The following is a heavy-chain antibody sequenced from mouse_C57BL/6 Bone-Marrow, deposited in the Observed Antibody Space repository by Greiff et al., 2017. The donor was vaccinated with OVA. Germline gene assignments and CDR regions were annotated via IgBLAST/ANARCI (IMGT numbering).Heavy chain of an antibody. CDR1: GYTFTSYW. CDR3: ARDGYYGWFAY. CDR2: IDPSDSYT. D-gene: IGHD2-3*01. V-gene: IGHV1-69*01. J-gene: IGHJ3*01. Sequence: VQLQQPGAELVMPGASVKLSCKASGYTFTSYWMHWVKQRPGQGLEWIGEIDPSDSYTNYNQKFKGKSTLTVDKSSSTAYMQLCSLTSEDSAVYYCARDGYYGWFAYWGQGTLVTVSA.